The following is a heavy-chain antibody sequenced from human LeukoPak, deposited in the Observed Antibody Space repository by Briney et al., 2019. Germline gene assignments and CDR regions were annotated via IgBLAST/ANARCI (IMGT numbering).Heavy chain of an antibody. Sequence: SETLSLTCTVSGGSISGYYWSWIRQPPGKGLERIAYIHYSGSTSYNPPLKSRLTISVDTSKNQLSLKLNSVTDADTAVYYCARHGQNDGYPLDYWGQGTLVSVSS. D-gene: IGHD5-24*01. CDR2: IHYSGST. J-gene: IGHJ4*02. V-gene: IGHV4-59*08. CDR3: ARHGQNDGYPLDY. CDR1: GGSISGYY.